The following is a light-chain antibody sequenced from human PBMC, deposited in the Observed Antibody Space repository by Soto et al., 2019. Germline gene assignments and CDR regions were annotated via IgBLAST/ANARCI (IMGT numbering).Light chain of an antibody. CDR3: QQSYTTVFT. CDR2: AAS. CDR1: QSISNY. J-gene: IGKJ3*01. Sequence: DIQMTQSPSSLSASVGDRVTITCRASQSISNYLNWYQQKPGKAPKLLIYAASSLQSGVPSRFSGRGSGTDFTLAISSLQPEDFATYSCQQSYTTVFTFGPGTNVDI. V-gene: IGKV1-39*01.